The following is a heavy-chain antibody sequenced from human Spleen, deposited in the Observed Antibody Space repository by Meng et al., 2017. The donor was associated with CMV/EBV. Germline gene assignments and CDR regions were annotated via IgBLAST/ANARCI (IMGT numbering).Heavy chain of an antibody. Sequence: SSKASGYTFTDNYIHGGRQAPGQGLEWMGGINPKNGATNYVQKVQGRVTMTRDTSITTAYMELNRLTSDDTAVYYCARENGLYDSPWGPGTLVTVSS. CDR2: INPKNGAT. CDR1: GYTFTDNY. J-gene: IGHJ5*02. V-gene: IGHV1-2*02. CDR3: ARENGLYDSP. D-gene: IGHD3-16*01.